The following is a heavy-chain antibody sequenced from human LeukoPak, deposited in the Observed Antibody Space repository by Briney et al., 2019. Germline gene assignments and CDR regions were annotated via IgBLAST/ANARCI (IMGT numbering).Heavy chain of an antibody. Sequence: GGYLRFYCAASGFTFSSYWMSWVRQAPGKGLKGVANIKQDGSEKYYVDSVKGRFTISRDNAKNSLYLQMNSLRAEDTAVYYCARDIAVAGTFDYWGQGTLVTVSS. V-gene: IGHV3-7*01. CDR3: ARDIAVAGTFDY. J-gene: IGHJ4*02. CDR1: GFTFSSYW. D-gene: IGHD6-19*01. CDR2: IKQDGSEK.